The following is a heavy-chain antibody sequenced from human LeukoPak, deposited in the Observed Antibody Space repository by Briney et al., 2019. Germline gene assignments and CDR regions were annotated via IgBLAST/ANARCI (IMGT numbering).Heavy chain of an antibody. J-gene: IGHJ4*02. CDR1: GFTFSSYG. Sequence: GGSLRLSCAASGFTFSSYGMHWVRQAPGKGLEWVAFIRYDGSNKYYADSVKGRFTISRDNSKNTLYLQMNSLRAGDTAVYYCAKSLRGSSSPWGYWGQGTLVTVSS. V-gene: IGHV3-30*02. CDR2: IRYDGSNK. D-gene: IGHD2-15*01. CDR3: AKSLRGSSSPWGY.